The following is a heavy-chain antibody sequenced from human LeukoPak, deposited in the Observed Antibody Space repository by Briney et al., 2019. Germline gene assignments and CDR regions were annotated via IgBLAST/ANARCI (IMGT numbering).Heavy chain of an antibody. Sequence: SQTLSLTCTVSGGSISSGSYYWSWIRQPAGKGLEWIGRIYTSGSTNYNPSLKSRVTISVDTSKNQFPLKLSSVTAADTAVYYCAREDYYYMDVWGKGTTVTVSS. CDR3: AREDYYYMDV. V-gene: IGHV4-61*02. J-gene: IGHJ6*03. CDR1: GGSISSGSYY. CDR2: IYTSGST.